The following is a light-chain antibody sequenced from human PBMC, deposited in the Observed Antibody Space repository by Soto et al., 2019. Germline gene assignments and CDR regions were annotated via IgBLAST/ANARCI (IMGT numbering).Light chain of an antibody. Sequence: QSALTQPASVSGSPGQSITISCTGTSSDVGAYNFVSWYQQHPGKAPKLMIYDVTNRPSGVSDRFSGSKSGNMASLSISGLQAEDEADYYCNSYTSSSTDVFGTGTKVTVL. CDR3: NSYTSSSTDV. CDR1: SSDVGAYNF. V-gene: IGLV2-14*01. CDR2: DVT. J-gene: IGLJ1*01.